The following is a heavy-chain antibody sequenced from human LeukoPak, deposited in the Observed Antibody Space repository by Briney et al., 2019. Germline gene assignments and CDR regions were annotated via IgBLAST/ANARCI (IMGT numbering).Heavy chain of an antibody. V-gene: IGHV3-30*02. D-gene: IGHD2-2*01. J-gene: IGHJ3*02. CDR1: GFTFSSYG. Sequence: GGSLRLSCAASGFTFSSYGMHWVRQAPGKGLEWVAFIRYDGSNKYYADSVKGRFTISRDNSKNTLYLQMNSLRAEDTAVYYCAKITVVVPAATFGDDAFDIWGQGTMVTVSS. CDR3: AKITVVVPAATFGDDAFDI. CDR2: IRYDGSNK.